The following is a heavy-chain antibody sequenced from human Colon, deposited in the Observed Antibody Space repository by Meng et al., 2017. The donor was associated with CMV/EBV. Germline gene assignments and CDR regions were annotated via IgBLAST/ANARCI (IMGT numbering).Heavy chain of an antibody. CDR3: ARDTISGVVAFDY. Sequence: GGSLRLSCAASGFTFGGYWMHWVRQAPGKGLEWVASIVSSSTYIFYADSVKGRFTISRDNGKNLLYLQMNDLRAEDTGVYYCARDTISGVVAFDYWGQGTLVTVS. J-gene: IGHJ4*02. CDR1: GFTFGGYW. D-gene: IGHD3-3*01. V-gene: IGHV3-21*06. CDR2: IVSSSTYI.